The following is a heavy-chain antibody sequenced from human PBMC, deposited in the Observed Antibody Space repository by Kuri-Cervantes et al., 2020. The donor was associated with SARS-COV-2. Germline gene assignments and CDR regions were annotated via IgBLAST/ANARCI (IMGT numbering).Heavy chain of an antibody. CDR1: GGSISSGDYY. CDR3: ARGPYYDYVWGSYRLGGAFDI. Sequence: LRLSCTVSGGSISSGDYYWSWIRQPPGKGLEWIGYIYYSGSTYYNPSLKSRVTISVDTSKNQFSLKLSSVTAADTAVYYCARGPYYDYVWGSYRLGGAFDIWGQGTMVTVSS. CDR2: IYYSGST. V-gene: IGHV4-30-4*01. J-gene: IGHJ3*02. D-gene: IGHD3-16*02.